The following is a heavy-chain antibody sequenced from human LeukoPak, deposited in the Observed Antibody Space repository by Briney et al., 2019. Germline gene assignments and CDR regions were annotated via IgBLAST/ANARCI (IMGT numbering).Heavy chain of an antibody. V-gene: IGHV3-74*01. J-gene: IGHJ3*02. CDR2: INPDGRST. CDR3: ARVDYSGWYVGAFDI. CDR1: GFTFSSYW. Sequence: GGSLRLSCAASGFTFSSYWMHWVRQTPGKGLVWVSRINPDGRSTTYADSVKGRFTISRDNAKNSLYLQMNSLRAEDTALYYCARVDYSGWYVGAFDIWGQGTMVTVSS. D-gene: IGHD6-19*01.